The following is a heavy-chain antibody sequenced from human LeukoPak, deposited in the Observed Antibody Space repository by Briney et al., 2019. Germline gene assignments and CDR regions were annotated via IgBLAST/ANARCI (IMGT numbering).Heavy chain of an antibody. CDR1: GYTFTGYY. CDR3: ARDKYLASLDY. D-gene: IGHD2-2*01. CDR2: INTNTGNP. V-gene: IGHV7-4-1*02. Sequence: ASVKVSCKPSGYTFTGYYMHWVRQAPGQGLEWMGWINTNTGNPTYAQGFTGRFVFSLDTSVSTAYLQISSLKAEDTAVYYCARDKYLASLDYWGQGTLVTVSS. J-gene: IGHJ4*02.